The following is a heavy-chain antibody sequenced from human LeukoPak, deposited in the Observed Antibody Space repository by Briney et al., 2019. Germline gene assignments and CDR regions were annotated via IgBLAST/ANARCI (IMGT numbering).Heavy chain of an antibody. V-gene: IGHV4-39*01. CDR3: ARHPVNYYDSSGYYYFRYYYYYMDV. J-gene: IGHJ6*03. D-gene: IGHD3-22*01. Sequence: SETLSLTCTVSGGSISSSSYYWGWIRQPPGKGLEWIESIYYRGSTYYNPSLKSRVTISVDTSKNQFSLKLSSVTAADTAVYYCARHPVNYYDSSGYYYFRYYYYYMDVWGKGTTVTVSS. CDR1: GGSISSSSYY. CDR2: IYYRGST.